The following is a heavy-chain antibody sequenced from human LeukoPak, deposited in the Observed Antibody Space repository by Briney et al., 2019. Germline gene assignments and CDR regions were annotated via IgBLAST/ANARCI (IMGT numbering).Heavy chain of an antibody. Sequence: PSQTLSLTCTVSGGSISSGGYYWSWIRQHPGKGLEWIGNIYYSGSTYYNPSLKSRVTISADTSTNQFSLKLSSVTAADTAVYYCARERTYYDFWSGSQVPEPPDYWGQGTLVTVSS. V-gene: IGHV4-31*03. CDR2: IYYSGST. J-gene: IGHJ4*02. CDR1: GGSISSGGYY. CDR3: ARERTYYDFWSGSQVPEPPDY. D-gene: IGHD3-3*01.